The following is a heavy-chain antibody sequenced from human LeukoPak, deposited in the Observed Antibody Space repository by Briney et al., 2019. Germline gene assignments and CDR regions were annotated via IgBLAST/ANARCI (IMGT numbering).Heavy chain of an antibody. J-gene: IGHJ4*02. D-gene: IGHD1-26*01. CDR1: GFTFRFSSYW. V-gene: IGHV3-7*01. CDR2: IKQDGSEK. CDR3: ARDPRYYWELLRANYFDY. Sequence: GGSLRLSCAASGFTFRFSSYWMTWVRQAPGKGLEWVANIKQDGSEKYYVDSVKGRFTISRDNAKNSLYLQMNSLRAEDTAVYYCARDPRYYWELLRANYFDYWGQGTLVTVSS.